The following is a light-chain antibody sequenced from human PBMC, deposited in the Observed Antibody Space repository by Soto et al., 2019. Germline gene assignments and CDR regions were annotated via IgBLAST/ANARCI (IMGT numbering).Light chain of an antibody. CDR2: AAS. J-gene: IGKJ1*01. Sequence: DVRMTQSPSSLSASVGDSVTITCRASQSISTYLNWYQQKPGRAPKVVIYAASNLQSGGPSRFSGSGSGTDFTLTIRGLQPGDSATYFCQQSFGITWTFGQGTKVEIK. CDR1: QSISTY. CDR3: QQSFGITWT. V-gene: IGKV1-39*01.